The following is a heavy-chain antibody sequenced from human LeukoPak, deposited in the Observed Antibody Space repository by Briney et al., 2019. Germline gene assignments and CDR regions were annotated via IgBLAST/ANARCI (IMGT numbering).Heavy chain of an antibody. Sequence: PGGSLRLSCAASGFTFSSYAMHWVRQAPGKGLEWVAVISYDGSNKYYADSVKGRFTISRDNSKNTLYLQMNSLRAEDTAVYYCARDLAAASIKGTGYYYYYGMDVWGQGPTVTVSS. CDR2: ISYDGSNK. V-gene: IGHV3-30*01. CDR1: GFTFSSYA. D-gene: IGHD7-27*01. CDR3: ARDLAAASIKGTGYYYYYGMDV. J-gene: IGHJ6*02.